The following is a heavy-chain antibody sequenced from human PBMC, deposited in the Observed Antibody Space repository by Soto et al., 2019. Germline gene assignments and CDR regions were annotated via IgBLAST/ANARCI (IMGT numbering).Heavy chain of an antibody. CDR1: GYSFTSYW. D-gene: IGHD6-13*01. V-gene: IGHV5-51*01. CDR2: IYPGDSDI. CDR3: ARTAAAGKYYYGMDV. Sequence: GESLKISCKGSGYSFTSYWIGWVRQMPGKGLEWMGIIYPGDSDIRYSPSFQGQVTISADKSISTAYLQWSSLKASDTAMYYCARTAAAGKYYYGMDVWGQGTTVTVSS. J-gene: IGHJ6*02.